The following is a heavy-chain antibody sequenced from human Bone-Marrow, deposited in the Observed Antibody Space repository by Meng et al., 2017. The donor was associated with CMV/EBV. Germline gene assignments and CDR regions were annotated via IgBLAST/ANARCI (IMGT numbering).Heavy chain of an antibody. CDR2: IIPIFGTA. CDR1: GGTFSSYA. D-gene: IGHD6-13*01. V-gene: IGHV1-69*05. J-gene: IGHJ4*02. Sequence: SVKVSCKASGGTFSSYAISWVRQAPGQGLEWMGGIIPIFGTANYAQKFQGRVTITTDESTSTAYMELSRLVSEDKAVYYCARGATLYSSSRGFFDYWGQGTLVTVSS. CDR3: ARGATLYSSSRGFFDY.